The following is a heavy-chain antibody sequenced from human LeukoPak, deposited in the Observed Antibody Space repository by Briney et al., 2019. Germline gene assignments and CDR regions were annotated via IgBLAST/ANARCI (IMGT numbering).Heavy chain of an antibody. CDR1: GGSISSGGYY. CDR3: ANLRGAAAGTRWFDP. CDR2: IYYSGST. Sequence: SQTLSLTCAVSGGSISSGGYYWSWIRQHPGKGLEWIGYIYYSGSTYYNPSLKSRVTISVDTSKNQFSLKLSSVTAADTAVYYCANLRGAAAGTRWFDPWGQGTLVTVSS. V-gene: IGHV4-31*11. J-gene: IGHJ5*02. D-gene: IGHD6-13*01.